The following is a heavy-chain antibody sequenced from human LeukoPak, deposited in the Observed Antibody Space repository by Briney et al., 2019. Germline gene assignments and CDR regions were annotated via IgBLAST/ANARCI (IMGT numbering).Heavy chain of an antibody. CDR1: GFTFSSYA. Sequence: GGSLRLSCAASGFTFSSYAMSWVRQAPGKGLEWVSAISGSGGSTYYADSVKGRFTVSRDNSKNTLYLQMNSLRAEDTAVYYCAKSPFRLRGRAMVIDYWGQGTLVTVSS. D-gene: IGHD5-18*01. CDR2: ISGSGGST. V-gene: IGHV3-23*01. J-gene: IGHJ4*02. CDR3: AKSPFRLRGRAMVIDY.